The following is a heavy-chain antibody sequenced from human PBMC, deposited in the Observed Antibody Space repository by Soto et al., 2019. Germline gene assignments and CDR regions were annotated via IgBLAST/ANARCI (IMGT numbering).Heavy chain of an antibody. V-gene: IGHV4-30-4*01. Sequence: SETLSLTCTVSGASISSGDYYWSWIRQPPGKGLEWIGYIYYSGSTYYHPSLQSRVTISIDASKNQFSLKLRSVTAADTAMYYCARDGGGYVRTGYHSGLDVWGQGTTVTVSS. CDR2: IYYSGST. CDR3: ARDGGGYVRTGYHSGLDV. J-gene: IGHJ6*02. CDR1: GASISSGDYY. D-gene: IGHD5-18*01.